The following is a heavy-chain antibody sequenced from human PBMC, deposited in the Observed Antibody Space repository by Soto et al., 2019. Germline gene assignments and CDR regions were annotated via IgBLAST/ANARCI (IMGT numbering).Heavy chain of an antibody. V-gene: IGHV4-31*03. CDR3: AASCVGCGGFNYYGMDV. D-gene: IGHD2-21*01. CDR1: GGSISSGGYY. J-gene: IGHJ6*02. Sequence: QVQLQESGPGLVKPSQTLSLTCTVSGGSISSGGYYWSWIRQHPGKGLEWIGYIYYSGSTYYNPSLKSRVTLSVDTSKNPFSRKLSSVTAADTAVYYCAASCVGCGGFNYYGMDVWGQGTTVTVSS. CDR2: IYYSGST.